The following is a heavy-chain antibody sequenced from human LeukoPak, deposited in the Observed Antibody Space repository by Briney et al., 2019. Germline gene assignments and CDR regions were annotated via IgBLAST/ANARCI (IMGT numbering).Heavy chain of an antibody. CDR1: GFTFSNYW. Sequence: GGALRLSCAASGFTFSNYWMSWVRQAPGKGLEWVANIKQDGSVKYYVDSVKGRFTISRDNAKNFLQMNSLRVENTAVYYCARIGYSSSSLDYWGQGTLVTVSS. CDR3: ARIGYSSSSLDY. J-gene: IGHJ4*02. V-gene: IGHV3-7*01. D-gene: IGHD6-6*01. CDR2: IKQDGSVK.